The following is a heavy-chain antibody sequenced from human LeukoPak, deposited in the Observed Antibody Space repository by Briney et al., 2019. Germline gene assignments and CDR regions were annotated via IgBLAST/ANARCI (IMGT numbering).Heavy chain of an antibody. CDR3: ANPYYYDSSGYYFDY. Sequence: PGGSLRLYCAASGFTFSSYAMSWVRQAPGQGLEWVSAISGSGGSSYYADSGKGRFTISRDNSKNTLYLQMNSLRAEDTAVYYCANPYYYDSSGYYFDYWGQGTLVTVSS. CDR1: GFTFSSYA. CDR2: ISGSGGSS. D-gene: IGHD3-22*01. J-gene: IGHJ4*02. V-gene: IGHV3-23*01.